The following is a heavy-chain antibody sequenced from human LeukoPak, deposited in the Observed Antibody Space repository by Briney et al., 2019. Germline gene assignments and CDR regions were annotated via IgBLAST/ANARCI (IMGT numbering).Heavy chain of an antibody. CDR1: EFIFGAYW. V-gene: IGHV3-7*01. D-gene: IGHD3-10*01. Sequence: GGSLRLSCAGSEFIFGAYWMTWARQAPGKGLEWVAHINQDGGETYYMDSVKGRFTISRDNAKKSVFLQMNSLTAEDTALYYCVRSLQKFGTRDYWGQGTLVTVSS. J-gene: IGHJ4*02. CDR3: VRSLQKFGTRDY. CDR2: INQDGGET.